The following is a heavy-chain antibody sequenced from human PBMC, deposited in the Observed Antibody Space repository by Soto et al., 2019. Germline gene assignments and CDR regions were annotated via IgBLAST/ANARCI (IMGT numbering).Heavy chain of an antibody. CDR3: ARANWYSEY. Sequence: PSETLSLTCTVSGDSINKCYWSWIRQPPGKGLEWIGYIYYTGSTSYNPSLESRVTMSVDTSKDQFSLNLTSLTAADTAIYYCARANWYSEYWGQGTLVTVSS. J-gene: IGHJ4*02. CDR2: IYYTGST. V-gene: IGHV4-59*13. D-gene: IGHD2-8*01. CDR1: GDSINKCY.